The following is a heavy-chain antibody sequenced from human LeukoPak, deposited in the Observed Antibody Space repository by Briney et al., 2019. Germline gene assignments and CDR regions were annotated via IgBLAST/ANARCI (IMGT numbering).Heavy chain of an antibody. Sequence: SETLSLTCTVSGGSISSYYWSWIRQPPGKGLEWIGYIYYSGSTNYNPSLKSRVTISVDTSKNQFSLKLSSVTAADTVVYYCARDLFHYEGRFDPWGQGTLVTVSS. CDR3: ARDLFHYEGRFDP. V-gene: IGHV4-59*01. CDR2: IYYSGST. J-gene: IGHJ5*02. CDR1: GGSISSYY. D-gene: IGHD3-3*01.